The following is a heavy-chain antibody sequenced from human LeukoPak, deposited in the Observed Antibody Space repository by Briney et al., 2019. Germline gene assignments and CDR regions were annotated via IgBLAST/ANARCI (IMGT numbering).Heavy chain of an antibody. D-gene: IGHD3-10*01. CDR1: GFIFGEHA. Sequence: GGSLRLSCLGSGFIFGEHAISWVRQAPGKGLEWVGFIRSEAYGETTEYAASVSGRFTISRDNTRGIAYLQMNNLKIEDTAVYYCARGPILLWIHNGMDVWGQGTTVTVSS. J-gene: IGHJ6*02. CDR3: ARGPILLWIHNGMDV. CDR2: IRSEAYGETT. V-gene: IGHV3-49*04.